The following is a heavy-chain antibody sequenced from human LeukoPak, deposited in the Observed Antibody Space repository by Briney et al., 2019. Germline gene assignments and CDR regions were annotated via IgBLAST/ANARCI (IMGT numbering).Heavy chain of an antibody. CDR1: GYTFTDYY. CDR2: VDPEDGET. D-gene: IGHD4-11*01. V-gene: IGHV1-69-2*01. J-gene: IGHJ4*02. Sequence: GASVKVSCKVSGYTFTDYYMHWVQQAPGKGLEWMGLVDPEDGETIYAEKFQGRVTITADTSTDTAYMELSSLRSEDTAVYYCATDDYSGLLDYWSQGTLATVSS. CDR3: ATDDYSGLLDY.